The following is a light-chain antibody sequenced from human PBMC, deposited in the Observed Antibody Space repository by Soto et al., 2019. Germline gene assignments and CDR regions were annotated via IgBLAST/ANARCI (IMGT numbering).Light chain of an antibody. V-gene: IGKV3-20*01. Sequence: EIVLTQSPGTLPLSLGERATLSCRASQCVGSTYLAWYQQKPGQAPRLLIYSASSRATGIPERFSGSGSETDFTLTISRLEPEDSAVYCCQQYGSSPLTFGGGTKVQIK. CDR2: SAS. CDR1: QCVGSTY. J-gene: IGKJ4*01. CDR3: QQYGSSPLT.